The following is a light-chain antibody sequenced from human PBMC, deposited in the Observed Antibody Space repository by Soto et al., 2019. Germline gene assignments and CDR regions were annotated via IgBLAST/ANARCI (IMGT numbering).Light chain of an antibody. Sequence: QPASVSGSPGQSITISCTGTSSDVGGYKYVSWYQQYPGKAPKLMIYDVSNRPSGVSNRFSGSKSGNTASLTISGLQAEDEADYYCSSYTSSSSDVFGTGTKLTVL. CDR1: SSDVGGYKY. CDR3: SSYTSSSSDV. J-gene: IGLJ1*01. V-gene: IGLV2-14*03. CDR2: DVS.